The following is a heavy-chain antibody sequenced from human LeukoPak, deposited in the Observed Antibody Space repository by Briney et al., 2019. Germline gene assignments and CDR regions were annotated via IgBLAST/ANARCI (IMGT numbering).Heavy chain of an antibody. J-gene: IGHJ4*02. CDR3: ASDSRRSGSRSDY. D-gene: IGHD3-10*01. V-gene: IGHV3-21*01. CDR1: GFTFSSYS. CDR2: ISSSSSYI. Sequence: GGSLRLSCAASGFTFSSYSMNWVRQAPGKGLEWVSSISSSSSYIYYADSVKGRFTISRDNAKNSLYLQTNSLRAEDTAVYYCASDSRRSGSRSDYWGQGTLVTVSS.